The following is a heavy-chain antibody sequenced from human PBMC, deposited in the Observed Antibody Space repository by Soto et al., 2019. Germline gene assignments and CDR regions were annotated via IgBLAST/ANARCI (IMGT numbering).Heavy chain of an antibody. J-gene: IGHJ5*01. CDR1: GGNFGDYA. Sequence: PCGLLSVSKPASGGNFGDYAMSWVRKTQGKGLEWVSTLSGSGGTTYYADSVKGQFTISRDNSKSTLYLQMNSLRAEDTAVYYCAKDHSTYGPNGFDSWGQRTPVTV. D-gene: IGHD3-10*01. V-gene: IGHV3-23*01. CDR2: LSGSGGTT. CDR3: AKDHSTYGPNGFDS.